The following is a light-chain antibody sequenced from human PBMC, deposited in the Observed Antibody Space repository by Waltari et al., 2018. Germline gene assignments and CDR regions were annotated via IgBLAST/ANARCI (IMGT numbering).Light chain of an antibody. V-gene: IGLV2-23*02. J-gene: IGLJ2*01. CDR3: SSYAGHNTWI. Sequence: QSALTQPASVSGSPGQSITISCTGTSSDVATYDLVSWFQQHPGKAPKLIIYEVTKRPSGISDLFSGFKSGNTASLTISGLRAEDDTDYYCSSYAGHNTWIFGGGTKLTVL. CDR2: EVT. CDR1: SSDVATYDL.